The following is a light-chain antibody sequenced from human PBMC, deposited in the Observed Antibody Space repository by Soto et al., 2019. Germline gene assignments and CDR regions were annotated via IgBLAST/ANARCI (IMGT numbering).Light chain of an antibody. CDR1: QSVSSN. V-gene: IGKV3-11*01. CDR2: DAS. Sequence: EIVMTKTTASLPVPPGERATLSCRASQSVSSNFAWYLQKPGQAPRLLIYDASNRATGIPARFSGSGSGTDFTLTISSLEPEDFAVYYCQQRSNWPRTFGQGTKVDI. CDR3: QQRSNWPRT. J-gene: IGKJ1*01.